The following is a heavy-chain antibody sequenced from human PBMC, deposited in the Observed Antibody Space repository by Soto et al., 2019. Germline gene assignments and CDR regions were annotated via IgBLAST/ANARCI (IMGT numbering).Heavy chain of an antibody. CDR2: ISHDESNK. CDR1: GFTFRSYV. CDR3: AREDKSSGYAGTFQY. D-gene: IGHD3-22*01. J-gene: IGHJ1*01. Sequence: QVQLVESGGGVVQPGTSLKLSCEASGFTFRSYVMHWVRQSPVKGLEWVAAISHDESNKHYADSVRGRFTISRDNSKNTLYLQMSSLTAEDTAVYYCAREDKSSGYAGTFQYWGQGTLVTVSS. V-gene: IGHV3-30-3*01.